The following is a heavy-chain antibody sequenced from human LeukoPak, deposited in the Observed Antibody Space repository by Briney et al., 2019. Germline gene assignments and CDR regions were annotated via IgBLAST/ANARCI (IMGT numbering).Heavy chain of an antibody. CDR3: ASSKQWLSTQFDY. V-gene: IGHV3-9*03. CDR2: ISWNSGSI. CDR1: GFTFDDYA. J-gene: IGHJ4*02. D-gene: IGHD6-19*01. Sequence: GGSLRLSCAASGFTFDDYAMHWVRQAPGKGLGWVSGISWNSGSIGYADSVKGRFTISRDNAKNSLYLQMNSLGAEDMALYYCASSKQWLSTQFDYWGQGTLVTVSS.